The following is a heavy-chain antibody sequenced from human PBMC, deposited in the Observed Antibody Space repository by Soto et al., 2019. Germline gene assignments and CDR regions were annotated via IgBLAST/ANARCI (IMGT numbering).Heavy chain of an antibody. Sequence: QVQLQESGPGLVKPSGTLSLTCAVSGGSISSSNWWSWVRQPPGKGLEWIGEIYHSGSTNYNPSLKRRVTISVDKSKNQVSLKLSSVTAADTAVYYCARTYYYDSSGLYWYFDLWGRGTLVTVSS. V-gene: IGHV4-4*02. CDR3: ARTYYYDSSGLYWYFDL. D-gene: IGHD3-22*01. CDR1: GGSISSSNW. CDR2: IYHSGST. J-gene: IGHJ2*01.